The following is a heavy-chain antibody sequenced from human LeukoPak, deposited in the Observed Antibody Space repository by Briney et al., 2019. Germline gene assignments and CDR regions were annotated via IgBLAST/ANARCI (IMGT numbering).Heavy chain of an antibody. J-gene: IGHJ4*02. V-gene: IGHV4-4*07. CDR3: ARDRGDQWLPYFDY. CDR1: GGSITSYY. D-gene: IGHD3-22*01. CDR2: IYTNGCT. Sequence: SETLSLSCTASGGSITSYYCSWIRHPAGKGLEWIGRIYTNGCTKYKLSLKSRVTMSVDTFKNQFSLKLSSVTAADTAVYYCARDRGDQWLPYFDYWGQGTLVTVSS.